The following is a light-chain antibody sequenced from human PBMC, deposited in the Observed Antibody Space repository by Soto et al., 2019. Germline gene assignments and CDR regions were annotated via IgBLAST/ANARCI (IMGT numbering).Light chain of an antibody. CDR3: LQHKNFPRT. V-gene: IGKV1-17*01. CDR1: QDIRND. J-gene: IGKJ1*01. CDR2: AAS. Sequence: DPPMTQSPSSLSASVGDRVTITCRASQDIRNDLGWYQQKPGTAPKRLIHAASSFQSGVPSRFSGSGSGTEFTLTISSLQPEDIATYYCLQHKNFPRTFGQGTKVEIK.